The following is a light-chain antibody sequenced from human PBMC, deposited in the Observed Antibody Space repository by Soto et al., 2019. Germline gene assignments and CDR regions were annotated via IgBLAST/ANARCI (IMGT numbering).Light chain of an antibody. J-gene: IGKJ3*01. CDR3: QQSYTLPLLT. Sequence: DVPMTQSPSSLSASVGDRVTIACRASQSIDNYLNWYQQKPGRAPKLLIYAASSLQSGVPSRFSGSGSGTDSTLTISSLQPADFATYYCQQSYTLPLLTFGPGTRVDIK. CDR1: QSIDNY. V-gene: IGKV1-39*01. CDR2: AAS.